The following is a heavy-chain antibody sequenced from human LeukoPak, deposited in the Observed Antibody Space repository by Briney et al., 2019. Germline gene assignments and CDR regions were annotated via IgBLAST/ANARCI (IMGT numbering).Heavy chain of an antibody. CDR3: ARDNELDL. Sequence: GGSLRLSCAASGFTFSSYEMNWVRQAPGKGPVWVSRINSDGSSTSYADSVKGRFTISSDNSKNTLYLQMNSLRAEDTAVYYCARDNELDLWGRGTLVTVSS. J-gene: IGHJ2*01. D-gene: IGHD2-8*01. V-gene: IGHV3-74*01. CDR1: GFTFSSYE. CDR2: INSDGSST.